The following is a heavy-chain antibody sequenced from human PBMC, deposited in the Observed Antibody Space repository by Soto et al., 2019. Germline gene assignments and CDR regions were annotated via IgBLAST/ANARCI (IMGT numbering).Heavy chain of an antibody. CDR3: ARDSPEMAGTYYHYGMDV. J-gene: IGHJ6*04. CDR1: GFTFSNFW. CDR2: IKQDGSEK. Sequence: EVQLVESGGGLVQPGGSLRLSFAASGFTFSNFWMTWVRQAPGKGLEWVATIKQDGSEKHYVDSVKGRFSISRDNAKNSLDLQMNNLRVEDTAVYYCARDSPEMAGTYYHYGMDVWGRGTTITVSS. V-gene: IGHV3-7*01. D-gene: IGHD1-1*01.